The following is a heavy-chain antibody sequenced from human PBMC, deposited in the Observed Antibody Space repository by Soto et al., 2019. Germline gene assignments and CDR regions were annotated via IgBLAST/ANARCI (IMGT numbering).Heavy chain of an antibody. CDR2: ISSTGLYT. J-gene: IGHJ5*02. V-gene: IGHV3-23*01. CDR1: GFTFSSYA. Sequence: PGGSLRLSCAASGFTFSSYAMSWVRQAPGKGLEWVSDISSTGLYTYLADSVKGRFTISRDNSKNTLYLQMNSLRVDDTAVYFCTKSWLFEKNWFDPWGQGTLVTVSS. CDR3: TKSWLFEKNWFDP. D-gene: IGHD3-22*01.